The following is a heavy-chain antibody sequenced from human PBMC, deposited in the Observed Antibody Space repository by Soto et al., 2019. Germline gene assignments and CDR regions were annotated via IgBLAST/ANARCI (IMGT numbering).Heavy chain of an antibody. D-gene: IGHD4-17*01. CDR2: IYYSGST. V-gene: IGHV4-39*01. Sequence: SETLSLTCTVSGCSISSSSSYWGWIRQPPGKGLEWIGYIYYSGSTNYNPSLKSRVTISVDTSKNQFSLKLNSVTAADTAVYYCARQPRGAATVTGVINWFDPWGQGALVTVSS. J-gene: IGHJ5*02. CDR1: GCSISSSSSY. CDR3: ARQPRGAATVTGVINWFDP.